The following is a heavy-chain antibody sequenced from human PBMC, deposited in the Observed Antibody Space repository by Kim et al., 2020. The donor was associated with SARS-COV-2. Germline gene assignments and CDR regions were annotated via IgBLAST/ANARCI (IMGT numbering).Heavy chain of an antibody. Sequence: GGSLRLSCTASGFTFGDYAMSWVRQAPGKGLEWVGFIRSKAYGGTTEYAASVKGRFTISRDDSKSIAYLQMNSLKTEDTAVYYCTRDMGYSSSWPNYYYYYYMDGWGKGTTVTVSS. J-gene: IGHJ6*03. D-gene: IGHD6-13*01. CDR2: IRSKAYGGTT. V-gene: IGHV3-49*04. CDR3: TRDMGYSSSWPNYYYYYYMDG. CDR1: GFTFGDYA.